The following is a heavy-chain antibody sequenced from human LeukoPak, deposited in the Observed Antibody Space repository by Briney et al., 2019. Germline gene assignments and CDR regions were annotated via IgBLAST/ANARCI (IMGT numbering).Heavy chain of an antibody. J-gene: IGHJ4*02. CDR2: ISSSSSYI. V-gene: IGHV3-21*01. CDR3: ARDLPFDGSTLLDY. CDR1: GGSISSSN. D-gene: IGHD2-2*01. Sequence: ETLSLTCTVSGGSISSSNYYWGWIRQPPGKGLEWVLSISSSSSYIYYADSVKGRFTISRDNAKNSLYLQMSSLRVEDTAVYYCARDLPFDGSTLLDYWGQGALVIVSS.